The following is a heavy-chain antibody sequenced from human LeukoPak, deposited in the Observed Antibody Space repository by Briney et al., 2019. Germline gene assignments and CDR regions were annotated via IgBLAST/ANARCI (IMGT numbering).Heavy chain of an antibody. V-gene: IGHV4-4*02. D-gene: IGHD1/OR15-1a*01. J-gene: IGHJ6*02. Sequence: SETLSLTCSVSIGSISSSKWWSWVLQSPVKGLEWIGEIYLYGTTNYNPSFTSRVTMSVDRSRNQFSLKLTSVTAADTAVYYCARQKWEQQGRDYYFNGLDVWGPGTTVIVSS. CDR3: ARQKWEQQGRDYYFNGLDV. CDR2: IYLYGTT. CDR1: IGSISSSKW.